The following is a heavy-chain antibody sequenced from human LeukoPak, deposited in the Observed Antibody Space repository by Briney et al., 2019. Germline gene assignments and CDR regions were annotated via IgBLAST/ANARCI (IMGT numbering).Heavy chain of an antibody. CDR3: AAVVPAVMGYFDY. J-gene: IGHJ4*02. CDR1: GGTFSSYA. D-gene: IGHD2-2*01. Sequence: SVKVSCKASGGTFSSYALSWVRQAPGQGLEWMGGIIPIFGTANYAQKFQGRVTITADESTSTAYMELSSLRSEDTAVYYCAAVVPAVMGYFDYWGQGTLVTVSS. CDR2: IIPIFGTA. V-gene: IGHV1-69*13.